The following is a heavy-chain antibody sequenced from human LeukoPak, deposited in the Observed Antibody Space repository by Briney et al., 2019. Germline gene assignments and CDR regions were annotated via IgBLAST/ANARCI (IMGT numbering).Heavy chain of an antibody. CDR2: RSGSGDKT. J-gene: IGHJ4*02. CDR1: GFTFTNSA. Sequence: GGSLRLSCAGAGFTFTNSAMRVVRAAPGEGLGVASGRSGSGDKTFYADSEKGRFTISRDNSKNTLNLQLNRLRTDDTALYYCAKDPRPEYSSGWHYFDSWGQGTLVTVSS. D-gene: IGHD6-19*01. CDR3: AKDPRPEYSSGWHYFDS. V-gene: IGHV3-23*01.